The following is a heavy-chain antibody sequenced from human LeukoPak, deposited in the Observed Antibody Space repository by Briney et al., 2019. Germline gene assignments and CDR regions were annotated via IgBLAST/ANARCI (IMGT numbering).Heavy chain of an antibody. CDR1: GFSFSTYG. J-gene: IGHJ4*02. D-gene: IGHD2-2*01. V-gene: IGHV3-30*18. CDR3: AKEAQGCSITSCYFDS. Sequence: HPGGSVRLSCTASGFSFSTYGMHWVRQAPGKGLEWVALISYDGSNKYYADSVKGRLTISRDNSKNTLFLQMNSLRAEDTAVYYCAKEAQGCSITSCYFDSWGQGTLVTVSS. CDR2: ISYDGSNK.